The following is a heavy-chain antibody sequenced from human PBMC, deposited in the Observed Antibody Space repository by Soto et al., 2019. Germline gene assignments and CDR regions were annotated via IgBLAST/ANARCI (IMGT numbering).Heavy chain of an antibody. Sequence: SETLSLTCTVSGGSISSGDYYWSWIRQPPGKGLEWIGYIYYSGSTYYNPSLKSRVTISVDTSKNQFSLKLSSVTAADTAVYYCDRQHYFYGDYDYYSYYYGMDVWGEGTTVTVSS. V-gene: IGHV4-30-4*01. D-gene: IGHD4-17*01. CDR3: DRQHYFYGDYDYYSYYYGMDV. CDR2: IYYSGST. J-gene: IGHJ6*04. CDR1: GGSISSGDYY.